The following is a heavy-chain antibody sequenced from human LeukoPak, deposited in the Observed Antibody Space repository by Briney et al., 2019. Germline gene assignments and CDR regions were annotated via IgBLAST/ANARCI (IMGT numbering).Heavy chain of an antibody. CDR3: ARARRTHSSSWLDAFDV. V-gene: IGHV3-7*03. Sequence: GGSLRLSCAASGFTFSNAWMNWVRQAPGKGLEWVANIKQDGSEKYYVDPVKGRFTISRDNAKNSLSLQMNSLRAEDTAVYYCARARRTHSSSWLDAFDVWGQGTMVTVSS. J-gene: IGHJ3*01. CDR1: GFTFSNAW. D-gene: IGHD6-13*01. CDR2: IKQDGSEK.